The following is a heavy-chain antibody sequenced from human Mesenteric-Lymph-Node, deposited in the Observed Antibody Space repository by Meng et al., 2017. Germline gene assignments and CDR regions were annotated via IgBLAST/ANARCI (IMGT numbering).Heavy chain of an antibody. Sequence: GESLKISCAASGFTFSNFEMNWVRQAPGKGLEWVSYISNSDDTIYYADSVEGRFTISRDNAKNSLYLQMHSLRPEDTAVYYCARDSGSGSSIEESAFDYWGRGTLVTVSS. CDR1: GFTFSNFE. J-gene: IGHJ4*02. CDR3: ARDSGSGSSIEESAFDY. V-gene: IGHV3-48*03. CDR2: ISNSDDTI. D-gene: IGHD6-19*01.